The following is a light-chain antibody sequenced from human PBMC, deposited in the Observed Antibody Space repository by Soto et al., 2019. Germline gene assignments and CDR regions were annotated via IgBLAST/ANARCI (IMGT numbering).Light chain of an antibody. CDR3: QHYNNYWGT. CDR1: QTIGSW. CDR2: KAS. J-gene: IGKJ1*01. V-gene: IGKV1-5*03. Sequence: DIQMTQSPSTLSASVGDRVTITCRASQTIGSWLAWYQQKPGRAPKLLINKASSLESGVPSRFSGSGSGTEFTLTISSLQPDDFATYFCQHYNNYWGTFGQGTKVEIK.